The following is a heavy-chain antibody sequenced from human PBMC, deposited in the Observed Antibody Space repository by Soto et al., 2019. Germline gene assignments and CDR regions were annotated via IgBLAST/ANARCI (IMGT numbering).Heavy chain of an antibody. CDR1: GFTFSSYA. Sequence: PGGSLRLSCAASGFTFSSYAMHWVRQAPGKGLEWVAVISYDGSNKYYADSVKGRFTISRDNSKNTLYLQMNSLRAEDTAVYYCARNYDSSGYHGYYYGMDVWGQGTTVTVYS. D-gene: IGHD3-22*01. CDR2: ISYDGSNK. V-gene: IGHV3-30-3*01. CDR3: ARNYDSSGYHGYYYGMDV. J-gene: IGHJ6*02.